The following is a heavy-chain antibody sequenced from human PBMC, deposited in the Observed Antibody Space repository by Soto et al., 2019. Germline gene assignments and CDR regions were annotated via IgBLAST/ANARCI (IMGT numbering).Heavy chain of an antibody. V-gene: IGHV3-23*01. CDR3: AKDQEGISGSCFTFDMDV. Sequence: PGGSLRLSCAASGFIFKNYGMTWVRQAPGKGLEWVSNIRGSASGAYYADSVKGRFTISRDNSRNTLFLQMSSLRAEDTAVYYCAKDQEGISGSCFTFDMDVWGRGTTVTVSS. CDR2: IRGSASGA. CDR1: GFIFKNYG. D-gene: IGHD1-26*01. J-gene: IGHJ6*03.